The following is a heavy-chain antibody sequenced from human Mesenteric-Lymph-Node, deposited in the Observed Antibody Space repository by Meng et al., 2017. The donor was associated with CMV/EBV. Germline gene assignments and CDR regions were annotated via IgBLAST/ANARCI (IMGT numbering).Heavy chain of an antibody. D-gene: IGHD3-10*01. V-gene: IGHV1-18*01. CDR2: ISADTRNI. CDR1: GYTFTTYG. CDR3: TIGEFDY. J-gene: IGHJ4*02. Sequence: VKGSCKVDGYTFTTYGVIWGRQARGQGLERMVWISADTRNINHAHKLQGRVTVTTDTSTSTAYMELRSLRSNDTAMYYCTIGEFDYWGQGTLVTVSS.